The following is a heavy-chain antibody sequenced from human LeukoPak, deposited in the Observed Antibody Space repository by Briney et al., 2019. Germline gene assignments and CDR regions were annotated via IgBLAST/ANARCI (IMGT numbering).Heavy chain of an antibody. CDR1: GGSFSGYY. J-gene: IGHJ4*02. Sequence: SETLSLTCAVYGGSFSGYYWNWIRQPPGKGLEWIGEINHSGSTNYNAPLKSRVTISVDTSKNQFSLKLNSVTAADTAVYYCARDSYYWGQGILVTVSS. V-gene: IGHV4-34*01. CDR2: INHSGST. CDR3: ARDSYY.